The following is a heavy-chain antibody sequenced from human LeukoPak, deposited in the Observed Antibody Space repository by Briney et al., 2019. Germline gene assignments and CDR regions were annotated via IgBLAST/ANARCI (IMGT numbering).Heavy chain of an antibody. J-gene: IGHJ4*02. Sequence: SETLSLTCTVSGSSISSGGYYWGWIRQPPGKGLEWIGSIYYSGSTYYNPSLKSRVTISVDTSKSQFSLKLSSVTASDTAVYYCASPGGGPTKYWGQGTLVTVSS. CDR2: IYYSGST. V-gene: IGHV4-39*01. CDR1: GSSISSGGYY. D-gene: IGHD3-16*01. CDR3: ASPGGGPTKY.